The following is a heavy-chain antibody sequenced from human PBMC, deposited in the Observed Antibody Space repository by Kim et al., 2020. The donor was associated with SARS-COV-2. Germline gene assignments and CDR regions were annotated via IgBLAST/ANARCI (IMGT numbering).Heavy chain of an antibody. CDR2: IKQDGSEK. CDR1: GFTFSSYW. CDR3: ARVFRKLQGSIAAAGTS. D-gene: IGHD6-13*01. Sequence: GGSLRLSCAASGFTFSSYWMSWVRQAPGKGLEWVANIKQDGSEKYYVDSVKGRFTISRDNAKNSLYLQMNSLRAEDTAVYYCARVFRKLQGSIAAAGTSWGQGTLVTVSS. J-gene: IGHJ4*02. V-gene: IGHV3-7*01.